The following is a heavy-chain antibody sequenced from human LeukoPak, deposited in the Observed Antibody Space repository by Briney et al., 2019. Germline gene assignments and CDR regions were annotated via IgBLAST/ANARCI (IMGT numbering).Heavy chain of an antibody. CDR1: GFTFSSYD. Sequence: GGSLRLSCAASGFTFSSYDMTWVRQAPGRGLEWVSSIRPSGDNTYYGDSVKGRFTISRGNSKNTVYLQMNNMGVDDTAVYYCARVAGWHWFDPWGQGTLVTVSS. D-gene: IGHD6-19*01. CDR2: IRPSGDNT. CDR3: ARVAGWHWFDP. J-gene: IGHJ5*02. V-gene: IGHV3-23*01.